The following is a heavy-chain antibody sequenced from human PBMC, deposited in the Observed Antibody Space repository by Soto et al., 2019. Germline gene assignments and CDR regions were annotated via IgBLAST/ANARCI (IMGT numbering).Heavy chain of an antibody. D-gene: IGHD3-10*01. J-gene: IGHJ4*02. CDR2: IKSKTDGGTT. V-gene: IGHV3-15*01. Sequence: EVQLVESGGGLVKPGGSLRLSCAASGFTFSNAWMSWVRQAPGKGLEWVGRIKSKTDGGTTDYAAPVKGRFTISRDDSTNTLNLQMNSLQHEHKAVYYCPTGPRSYYGSGSYYLDYWGQGTLVTVSS. CDR1: GFTFSNAW. CDR3: PTGPRSYYGSGSYYLDY.